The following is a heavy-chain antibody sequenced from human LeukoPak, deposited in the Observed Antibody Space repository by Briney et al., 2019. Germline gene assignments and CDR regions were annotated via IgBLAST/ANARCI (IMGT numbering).Heavy chain of an antibody. CDR1: GYTFTGYY. CDR2: NNPNSGGT. Sequence: ASVKVSCKASGYTFTGYYMHWVRQAPGQGLEWMGWNNPNSGGTNYAQKFQGRVTMTRDTSISTAYMELSRLRSDDTAVYYCARGHYDFWSGYYSYWGQGTLVTVSS. D-gene: IGHD3-3*01. V-gene: IGHV1-2*02. J-gene: IGHJ4*02. CDR3: ARGHYDFWSGYYSY.